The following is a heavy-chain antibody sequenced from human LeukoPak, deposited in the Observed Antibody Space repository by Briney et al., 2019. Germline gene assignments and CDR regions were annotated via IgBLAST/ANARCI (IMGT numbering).Heavy chain of an antibody. CDR1: GGSFSGYY. D-gene: IGHD6-19*01. V-gene: IGHV4-34*01. CDR2: INHSGST. CDR3: ARARAVAGPDY. J-gene: IGHJ4*02. Sequence: PSETLSLTCAVYGGSFSGYYWSWIRQPPGKGLEWIGEINHSGSTNYNPSLKSRVTISVDTSKNQFSLKLSSVTAADTAVNYCARARAVAGPDYWGQGTLVTVSS.